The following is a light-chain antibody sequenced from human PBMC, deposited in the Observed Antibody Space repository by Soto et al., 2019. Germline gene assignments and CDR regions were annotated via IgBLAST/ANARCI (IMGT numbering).Light chain of an antibody. Sequence: DIQMTQSPSTLSASVGDRVTITCRASQSTSTWLAWYQQRPGKTPKLPISEASKLESGVPSSFSGSGSGTEFTLTFSSLQPDDFASYYCQQYITYPFAFGQGTKAEIK. CDR1: QSTSTW. CDR3: QQYITYPFA. J-gene: IGKJ1*01. CDR2: EAS. V-gene: IGKV1-5*03.